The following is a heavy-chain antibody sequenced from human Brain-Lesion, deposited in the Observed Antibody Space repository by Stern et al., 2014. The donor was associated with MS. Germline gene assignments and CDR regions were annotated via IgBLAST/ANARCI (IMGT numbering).Heavy chain of an antibody. CDR1: GYTLTELS. CDR2: FDPEDGET. D-gene: IGHD1-26*01. V-gene: IGHV1-24*01. J-gene: IGHJ4*02. Sequence: QDQLVQSGAEVKKPGASVKVSCKVSGYTLTELSMHWVRQAPRKGLEWMGGFDPEDGETIYAQKFQGRVTMTEDTSTDTAYMELSSLRSEDTAVYYSATLSPGAGGNYYRHFDYWGQGTLVTVSS. CDR3: ATLSPGAGGNYYRHFDY.